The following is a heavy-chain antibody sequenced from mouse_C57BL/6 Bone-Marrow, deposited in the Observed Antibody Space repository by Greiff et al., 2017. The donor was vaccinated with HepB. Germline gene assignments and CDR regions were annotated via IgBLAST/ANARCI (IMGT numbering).Heavy chain of an antibody. V-gene: IGHV1-81*01. Sequence: QVQLKQSGAELARPGASVKLSCKASGYTFTSYGISWVKQRTGQGLEWIGEIYPRSGNTYYNEKFKGKATLTADKSSSTAYMELRSLTSEDSAVYFCARGRNPFAYWGQGTLVTVSA. CDR2: IYPRSGNT. J-gene: IGHJ3*01. CDR3: ARGRNPFAY. CDR1: GYTFTSYG.